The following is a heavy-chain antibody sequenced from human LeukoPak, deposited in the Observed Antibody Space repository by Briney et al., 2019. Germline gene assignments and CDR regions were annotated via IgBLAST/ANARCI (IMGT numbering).Heavy chain of an antibody. D-gene: IGHD1-26*01. V-gene: IGHV1-69*01. CDR3: ARDHSGNYLNYFDY. CDR1: GGTFSSYA. Sequence: SVKVSCKASGGTFSSYAISWVRQAPGQGLEWMGGIIPIFGTANYAQKFQGRVTITADESTSTAYMELSSLRSEDTAVYYCARDHSGNYLNYFDYWGQGTLVTVSS. J-gene: IGHJ4*02. CDR2: IIPIFGTA.